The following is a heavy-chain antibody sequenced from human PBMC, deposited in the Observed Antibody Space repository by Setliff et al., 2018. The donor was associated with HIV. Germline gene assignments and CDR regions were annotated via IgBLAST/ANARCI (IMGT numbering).Heavy chain of an antibody. CDR2: IKQDGSEK. V-gene: IGHV3-7*01. J-gene: IGHJ4*02. CDR3: AVHYYDSSGYDY. CDR1: GFTVTTYW. D-gene: IGHD3-22*01. Sequence: GSLRLSWAASGFTVTTYWMSWVRQAPGKGLEWVANIKQDGSEKYYLDSVKGRFTISRDNAKNSLYLQMNSLRAEDTAVYYCAVHYYDSSGYDYWGQGTLVTVSS.